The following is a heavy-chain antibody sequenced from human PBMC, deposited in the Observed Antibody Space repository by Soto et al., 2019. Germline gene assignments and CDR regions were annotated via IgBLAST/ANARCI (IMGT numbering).Heavy chain of an antibody. V-gene: IGHV4-59*01. CDR3: ARHQLRWYRFDY. D-gene: IGHD4-17*01. J-gene: IGHJ4*02. CDR1: GGSIRSYY. CDR2: IFYSGST. Sequence: SETLSLTCTVSGGSIRSYYWTWIRQPPGKGLEWLGYIFYSGSTFYNPSLKSRVTISIHTSKSQFSLQLTSVTAADTAVYYCARHQLRWYRFDYWGQGTLVTVSS.